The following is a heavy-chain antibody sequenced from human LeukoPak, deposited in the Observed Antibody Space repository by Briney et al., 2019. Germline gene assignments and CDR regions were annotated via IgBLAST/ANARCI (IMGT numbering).Heavy chain of an antibody. CDR2: IYYSGST. CDR3: ARALVAGQPLDYYYYYMDV. CDR1: GGSISSSLYY. J-gene: IGHJ6*03. D-gene: IGHD6-19*01. V-gene: IGHV4-39*07. Sequence: PSETLSLTCTVSGGSISSSLYYWGWIRQPPGKGLEWIGTIYYSGSTYYNPSLKGRVTISVDTSKNQFSLKLSSVTAADTAVYYCARALVAGQPLDYYYYYMDVWGKGTTVTISS.